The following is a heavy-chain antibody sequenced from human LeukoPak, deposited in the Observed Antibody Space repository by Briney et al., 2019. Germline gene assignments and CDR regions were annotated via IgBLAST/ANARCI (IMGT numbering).Heavy chain of an antibody. Sequence: PGGSLRLSCAASGFTFSSYGMHWVRKVPGKGLEWVAVTWSAETSKKYADSVKGRFAISRDNSKNTLYLEMNSLRVEDTAIYYCARDRLVRQFDYWGQGTLVTVSS. CDR2: TWSAETSK. CDR1: GFTFSSYG. CDR3: ARDRLVRQFDY. D-gene: IGHD3-9*01. V-gene: IGHV3-33*01. J-gene: IGHJ4*02.